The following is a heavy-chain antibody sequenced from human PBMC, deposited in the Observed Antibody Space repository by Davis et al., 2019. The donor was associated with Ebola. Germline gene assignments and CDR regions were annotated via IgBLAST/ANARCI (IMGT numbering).Heavy chain of an antibody. CDR1: GGSFSGYY. V-gene: IGHV4-34*01. Sequence: MPGGSLRLSCAVYGGSFSGYYWSRIRQPPGKGLEWIGEINHSGSTNYNLSLKSRVTISVDTSKNQFSLKLSSVTAADTAVYYCARGRRCSSTSCYTGYYYYGMDVWGQGTTVTVSS. CDR3: ARGRRCSSTSCYTGYYYYGMDV. D-gene: IGHD2-2*02. CDR2: INHSGST. J-gene: IGHJ6*02.